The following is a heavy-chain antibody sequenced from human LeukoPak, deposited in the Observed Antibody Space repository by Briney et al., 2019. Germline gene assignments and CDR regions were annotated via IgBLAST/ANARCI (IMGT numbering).Heavy chain of an antibody. D-gene: IGHD2-2*01. CDR1: GFTFTKAW. CDR3: NTLYCSSTSCS. Sequence: GLSLRLPCVASGFTFTKAWLSWVRQAPGKGLDGVSNIKSKTDGETTDYAAPMKGRFTITRDDSKNTVYLQINSLKTEDTGVYYCNTLYCSSTSCSWGQGTLVTVSS. V-gene: IGHV3-15*01. J-gene: IGHJ5*02. CDR2: IKSKTDGETT.